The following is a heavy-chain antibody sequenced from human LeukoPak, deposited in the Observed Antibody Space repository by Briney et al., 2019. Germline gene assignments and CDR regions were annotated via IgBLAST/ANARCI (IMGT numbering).Heavy chain of an antibody. CDR1: GFTFSSYA. Sequence: PGGSLRLSCAASGFTFSSYAMSWVRQAPGKGLEWVSAISGSGGSTYYADSVKGRFIISRDNPKSTLYLQMNSLRAEDTAVYYCVRVEYSGSHYLFDLWGQGTLVTVSS. J-gene: IGHJ4*02. D-gene: IGHD1-26*01. CDR2: ISGSGGST. V-gene: IGHV3-23*01. CDR3: VRVEYSGSHYLFDL.